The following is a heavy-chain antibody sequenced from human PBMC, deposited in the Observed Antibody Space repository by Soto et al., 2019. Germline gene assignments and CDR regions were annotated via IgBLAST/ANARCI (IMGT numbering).Heavy chain of an antibody. J-gene: IGHJ4*02. CDR2: IIPIFGTA. CDR1: GGTFSSYA. V-gene: IGHV1-69*12. Sequence: QVQLVQSGAEVKKPGSSVKVSCKASGGTFSSYAISWVRQAPGQGLEWMGGIIPIFGTADYAQKFQGRVTITAAESTSTAYMERSSLRSEDTAVYYCASHYDSSGYYYRGLDYWGQGTLVTVSS. CDR3: ASHYDSSGYYYRGLDY. D-gene: IGHD3-22*01.